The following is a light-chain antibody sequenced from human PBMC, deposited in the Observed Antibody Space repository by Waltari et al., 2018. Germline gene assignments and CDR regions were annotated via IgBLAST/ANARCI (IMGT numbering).Light chain of an antibody. CDR2: AYS. V-gene: IGLV1-40*01. Sequence: QSVLTQPPSVSGAPGQSVTISCTGTSSNIRAGFDVPWYQQLPGGAPKLLIYAYSNRPSGVPDRFYGSKSGTSASLAINGIQSEDEADYYCQSYDSRQTAVFGGGTKLTVL. J-gene: IGLJ3*02. CDR1: SSNIRAGFD. CDR3: QSYDSRQTAV.